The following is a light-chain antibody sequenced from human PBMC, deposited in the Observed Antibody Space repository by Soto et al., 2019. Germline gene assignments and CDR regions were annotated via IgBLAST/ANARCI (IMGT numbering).Light chain of an antibody. CDR2: DVS. J-gene: IGLJ1*01. CDR1: SSDVAAYNF. CDR3: SSYTSGGNYV. Sequence: QSALTQPASVSGSPGQSVAISCTGTSSDVAAYNFVSWYQQHPGKAPTLMVFDVSNRPSGVSNRFSGSKSGNTASLTISGLQAEDEADYYCSSYTSGGNYVFGTGTKLPVL. V-gene: IGLV2-14*01.